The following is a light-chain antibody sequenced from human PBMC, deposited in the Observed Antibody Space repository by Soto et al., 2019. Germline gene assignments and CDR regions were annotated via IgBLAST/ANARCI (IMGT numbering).Light chain of an antibody. J-gene: IGKJ1*01. CDR2: DAS. CDR1: QAVPNN. CDR3: QQYNSYWT. Sequence: DIHLTQSPSFLSASVGDRVTITCRPSQAVPNNMAWYQQKPGKPPKLLIYDASTLQSGVPSRYSGSGSGTEFTLTISNLQPDDFATYYCQQYNSYWTFGQGTKGDIK. V-gene: IGKV1-9*01.